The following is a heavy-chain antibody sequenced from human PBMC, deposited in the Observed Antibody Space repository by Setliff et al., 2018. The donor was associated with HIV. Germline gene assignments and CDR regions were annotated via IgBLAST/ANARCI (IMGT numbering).Heavy chain of an antibody. V-gene: IGHV1-18*01. CDR2: INTYNGDT. D-gene: IGHD1-1*01. Sequence: GASVKVSCKASGYTFTSYGISWVRQAPGQGLEWVGWINTYNGDTNYAQKLQDRVIMTTDTSTSTAYMELRSLRSDDTAVYYCARGNGRGYYYYMDVWGKGATVTVSS. CDR1: GYTFTSYG. J-gene: IGHJ6*03. CDR3: ARGNGRGYYYYMDV.